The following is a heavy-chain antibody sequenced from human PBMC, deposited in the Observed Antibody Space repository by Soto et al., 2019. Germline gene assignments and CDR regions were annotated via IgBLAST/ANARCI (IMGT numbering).Heavy chain of an antibody. CDR2: IYHSGST. CDR1: GGSISSGGYS. D-gene: IGHD4-4*01. CDR3: ARGMTTVTTIDY. J-gene: IGHJ4*02. Sequence: SETLSLTCAVSGGSISSGGYSWSWIRQPPGKGLEWIGYIYHSGSTYYNPSLKSRVTISVDRSKNQFSLKLSSVTAADTAVYYCARGMTTVTTIDYWGQGTVVTVSS. V-gene: IGHV4-30-2*01.